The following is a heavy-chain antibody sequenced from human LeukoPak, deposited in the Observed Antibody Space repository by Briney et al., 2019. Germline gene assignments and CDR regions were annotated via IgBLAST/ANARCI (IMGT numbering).Heavy chain of an antibody. CDR2: IYSGGGT. CDR3: ARGRQQLENEGVDY. J-gene: IGHJ4*02. D-gene: IGHD6-13*01. Sequence: PGGSLRLSCAASGFTVSSNYMSWVRQAPGKGLEWVSVIYSGGGTYYADSVKGRFTISRDNSKNTLYLQMNSLRAEDTAVYYCARGRQQLENEGVDYWGQGTLVTVSS. V-gene: IGHV3-53*01. CDR1: GFTVSSNY.